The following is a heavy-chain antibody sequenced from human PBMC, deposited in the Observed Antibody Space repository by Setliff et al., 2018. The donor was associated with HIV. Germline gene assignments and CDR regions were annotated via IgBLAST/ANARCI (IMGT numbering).Heavy chain of an antibody. CDR1: GGSISSGSYY. J-gene: IGHJ4*02. CDR2: IYTSGST. D-gene: IGHD5-12*01. V-gene: IGHV4-61*09. Sequence: SETLSLTCTVSGGSISSGSYYWSWIRQPAGKGLEWIGHIYTSGSTNYNPSLKSRVTISVDTSKNQFSLKLDSVTAADTAVYYCARVSPQYSGYDSGAFGYWGQGTLVTVSS. CDR3: ARVSPQYSGYDSGAFGY.